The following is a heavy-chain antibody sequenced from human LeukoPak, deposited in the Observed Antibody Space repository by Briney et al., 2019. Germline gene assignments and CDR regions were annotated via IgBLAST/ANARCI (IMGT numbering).Heavy chain of an antibody. V-gene: IGHV3-30*18. CDR3: AKDHYSSGWYLDY. CDR2: ISYDGTNK. Sequence: GGSLRLSCAASGSTFSSYGMHWVRRAPGKGLEWVAIISYDGTNKYYADSVKGRFTISRDNSKNTLYPQMNSLRAEDTAVYYCAKDHYSSGWYLDYWGQGTLVTVSS. D-gene: IGHD6-19*01. CDR1: GSTFSSYG. J-gene: IGHJ4*02.